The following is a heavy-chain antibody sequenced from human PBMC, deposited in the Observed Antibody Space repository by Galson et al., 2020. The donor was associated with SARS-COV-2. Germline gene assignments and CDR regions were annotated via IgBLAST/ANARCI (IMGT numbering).Heavy chain of an antibody. CDR3: AQGRGVADTRPGS. V-gene: IGHV3-23*01. CDR1: GLTFSNDG. Sequence: GESLKISCVDSGLTFSNDGMSWVRQPPGKGLEWLSDIRGSGGGTFYADSVKGRFTLSRDVSKNTLYLQIDSLRVDDTARYYCAQGRGVADTRPGSWCQGTLVTVSS. CDR2: IRGSGGGT. J-gene: IGHJ5*02. D-gene: IGHD6-19*01.